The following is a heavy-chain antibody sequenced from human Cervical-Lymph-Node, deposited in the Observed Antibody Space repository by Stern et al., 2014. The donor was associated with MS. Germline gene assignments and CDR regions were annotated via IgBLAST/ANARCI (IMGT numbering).Heavy chain of an antibody. D-gene: IGHD3-22*01. Sequence: QVQLQESGPGLVKPSQSLSLTCTVSGTSISSGDHYWSWIGQPPGKGLEWIGYIYYIGSTFYNPSLKSVINTYVDTSKNQFSLKLTSVTAADTAVYFCARVFLGCDRSAYYGWFDPWGQGTLVTVSS. CDR2: IYYIGST. CDR3: ARVFLGCDRSAYYGWFDP. V-gene: IGHV4-30-4*01. CDR1: GTSISSGDHY. J-gene: IGHJ5*02.